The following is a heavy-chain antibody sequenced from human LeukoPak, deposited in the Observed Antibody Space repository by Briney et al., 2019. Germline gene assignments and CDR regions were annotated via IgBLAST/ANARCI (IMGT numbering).Heavy chain of an antibody. Sequence: GGSLRLSCAASGFTFSSYAMHWVRQAPGKGLEWVAVISYDGSNKYYADSVKGRFTISRDNSKNTLYLQMNSLRAEDTAVYYCAKRAYSGSYYAAFDYWGQGTLVTVSS. CDR3: AKRAYSGSYYAAFDY. D-gene: IGHD1-26*01. CDR1: GFTFSSYA. CDR2: ISYDGSNK. V-gene: IGHV3-30*04. J-gene: IGHJ4*02.